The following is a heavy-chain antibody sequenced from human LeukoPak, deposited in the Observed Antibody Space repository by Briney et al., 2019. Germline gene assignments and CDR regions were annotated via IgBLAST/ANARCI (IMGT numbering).Heavy chain of an antibody. J-gene: IGHJ6*02. CDR2: IWYDGSNK. V-gene: IGHV3-33*01. CDR1: GFTFSSYG. CDR3: ARERCSSTSCYSDYYYGMDV. D-gene: IGHD2-2*01. Sequence: GGSLRLSCAASGFTFSSYGMHWVRQAPGKGLEWVAVIWYDGSNKYYADSVKGRFTISRDSSKNTLYLQMNSLRAEDTAVYYCARERCSSTSCYSDYYYGMDVWGQGTTVTVSS.